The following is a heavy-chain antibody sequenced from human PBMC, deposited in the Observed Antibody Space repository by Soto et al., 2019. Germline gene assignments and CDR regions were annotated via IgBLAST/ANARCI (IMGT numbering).Heavy chain of an antibody. CDR2: ISSSSSNI. Sequence: GRSLRVSYAAAGGKFGDHSVNRVLQAPGKGLEWVSSISSSSSNIYYADSVKGRFTISKDNAKNSLYLHMNSLRAEDTAMYYCTRGGRSSSWQDYWGQGTLVTVSS. CDR1: GGKFGDHS. J-gene: IGHJ4*02. CDR3: TRGGRSSSWQDY. V-gene: IGHV3-21*01. D-gene: IGHD6-13*01.